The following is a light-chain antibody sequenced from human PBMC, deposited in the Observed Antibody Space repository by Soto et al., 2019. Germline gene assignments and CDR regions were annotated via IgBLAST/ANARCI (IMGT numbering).Light chain of an antibody. V-gene: IGLV2-14*01. CDR1: NSDVGAYNF. CDR3: NSYTTSSTWV. J-gene: IGLJ3*02. CDR2: EVS. Sequence: QSALTQPASVSGSPGQSITISCTGTNSDVGAYNFVSWYQQRLGKVPKLMIYEVSKRPSGVSNRFSGSKSGNTASLTISGLQAEDEADYYCNSYTTSSTWVFGGGTKLTVL.